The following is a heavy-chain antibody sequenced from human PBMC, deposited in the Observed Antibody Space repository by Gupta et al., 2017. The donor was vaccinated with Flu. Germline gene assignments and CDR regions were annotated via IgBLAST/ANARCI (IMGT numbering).Heavy chain of an antibody. V-gene: IGHV4-59*01. D-gene: IGHD3-22*01. CDR1: GDSISNYY. Sequence: QVQLQESGPGLVKPSETLSLICTVSGDSISNYYWSWIREPPGKGLEWIGNIYDSGSTKYNPSLGSRVVISVDTSKNQVSLQLTSVTXAXTAVYSXARSLGPYYDSSGYVFGYWGPGTQVTVSS. CDR2: IYDSGST. J-gene: IGHJ4*02. CDR3: ARSLGPYYDSSGYVFGY.